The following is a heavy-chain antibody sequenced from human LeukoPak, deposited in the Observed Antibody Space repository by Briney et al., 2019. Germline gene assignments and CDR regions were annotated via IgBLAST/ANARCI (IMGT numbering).Heavy chain of an antibody. D-gene: IGHD1-26*01. CDR2: IYASGSS. V-gene: IGHV3-66*01. CDR1: GFTVSSNY. CDR3: GREVGS. J-gene: IGHJ5*02. Sequence: PGRSLRLSCAASGFTVSSNYISWVRQAPGTGLKWVSVIYASGSSYYADSAKGGFSVSRDNSKNTVYLQMNTLRVEEDAVDYYGREVGSWGQGTLVTVSS.